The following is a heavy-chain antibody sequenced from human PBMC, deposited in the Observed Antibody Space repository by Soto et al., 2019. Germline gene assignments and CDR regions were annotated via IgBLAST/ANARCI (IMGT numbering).Heavy chain of an antibody. CDR1: GYTFTSYG. Sequence: GASVKVSCKASGYTFTSYGISWVRQAPGQGLEWMGWIGAYNGNTNYAQKLQGRVTMTTDTSTSTAYMELRSLRPDDTAVYYCARDGSISDTNWFDPWGQGTLVTVSS. V-gene: IGHV1-18*01. CDR2: IGAYNGNT. J-gene: IGHJ5*02. CDR3: ARDGSISDTNWFDP. D-gene: IGHD3-3*01.